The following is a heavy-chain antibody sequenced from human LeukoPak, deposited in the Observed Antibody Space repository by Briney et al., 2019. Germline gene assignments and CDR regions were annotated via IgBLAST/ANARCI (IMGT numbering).Heavy chain of an antibody. CDR1: GYTFTSYA. CDR3: ARGRIRYDDYSSGWFVFFEF. J-gene: IGHJ4*02. CDR2: INAGNGNT. V-gene: IGHV1-3*03. D-gene: IGHD6-19*01. Sequence: ASVKVSCKASGYTFTSYAMHWVRQAPGQRLEWMGWINAGNGNTKYSQEFQGRVTITRDTSASTAYMELSSLRSEDTALYYCARGRIRYDDYSSGWFVFFEFWGQGSLVTVSS.